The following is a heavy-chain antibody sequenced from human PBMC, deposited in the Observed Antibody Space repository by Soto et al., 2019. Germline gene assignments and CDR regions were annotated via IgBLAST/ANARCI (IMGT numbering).Heavy chain of an antibody. J-gene: IGHJ3*01. Sequence: QVHLVQSGVEVKKPGASVKVSCKASGYTFTSYAMHWVRQAPGQRLEWMGWINAGSGNTKYSQKFQGRVTITTDTSASTAYMELSSLRSEDTAVYYCASFNTVRVVTAMPLWGQGTMVIVSS. CDR1: GYTFTSYA. CDR2: INAGSGNT. CDR3: ASFNTVRVVTAMPL. V-gene: IGHV1-3*01. D-gene: IGHD2-21*02.